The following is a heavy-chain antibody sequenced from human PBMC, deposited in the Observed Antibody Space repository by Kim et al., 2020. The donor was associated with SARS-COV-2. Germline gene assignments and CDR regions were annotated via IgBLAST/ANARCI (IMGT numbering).Heavy chain of an antibody. J-gene: IGHJ4*01. D-gene: IGHD4-17*01. CDR2: IYYSGST. CDR1: GASISSHY. Sequence: SETLSLTCTVSGASISSHYWSWIRQPPGKGLEWVAYIYYSGSTSYNPSLTSRVTISVDTSKNQFSLQLSSVTAADTAVYYCARQPRNYGDYTYYFDYWG. CDR3: ARQPRNYGDYTYYFDY. V-gene: IGHV4-59*08.